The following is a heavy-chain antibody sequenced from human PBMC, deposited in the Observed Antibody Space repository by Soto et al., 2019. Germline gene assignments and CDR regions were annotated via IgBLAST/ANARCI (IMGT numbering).Heavy chain of an antibody. CDR1: GFTFSSYS. CDR2: ISSSSSYI. D-gene: IGHD3-3*01. J-gene: IGHJ6*02. CDR3: ARDDYDFWSGYLYYYYGMDV. Sequence: GSLRLSCAASGFTFSSYSMNWVRQAPGKGLEWVSSISSSSSYIYYADSVKGRFTISRDNAKNSLYLQMNSLRAEDTAVYYCARDDYDFWSGYLYYYYGMDVWGQGTTVTVS. V-gene: IGHV3-21*01.